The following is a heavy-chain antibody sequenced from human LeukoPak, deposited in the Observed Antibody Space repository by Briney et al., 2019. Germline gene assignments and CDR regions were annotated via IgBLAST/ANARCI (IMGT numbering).Heavy chain of an antibody. D-gene: IGHD3-9*01. Sequence: AGGSLRPSCAASGFTFSSYAMTWVRQAPGKGLEWVSHITGSGASTYYAGSVKGRFTISRDNSNNSLYLQMNSLRADDTAVYYCARPHYDILTGYMYYFDYWGQGTLVTVSS. CDR2: ITGSGAST. CDR3: ARPHYDILTGYMYYFDY. V-gene: IGHV3-23*01. J-gene: IGHJ4*02. CDR1: GFTFSSYA.